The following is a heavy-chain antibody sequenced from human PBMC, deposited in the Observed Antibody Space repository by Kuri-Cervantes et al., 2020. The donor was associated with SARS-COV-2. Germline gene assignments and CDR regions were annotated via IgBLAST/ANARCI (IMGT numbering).Heavy chain of an antibody. V-gene: IGHV1-24*01. D-gene: IGHD4-23*01. J-gene: IGHJ4*01. CDR2: FDPEDGET. CDR1: GYTLTELS. CDR3: AREDYDGRTFDY. Sequence: ASVKVSCKVSGYTLTELSMHWVRQAPGKGLEWMGGFDPEDGETIYAQKFQGRVTMTTDTSTSTAYMELRSLRFDDTAVYYCAREDYDGRTFDYWGHGTLVTVSS.